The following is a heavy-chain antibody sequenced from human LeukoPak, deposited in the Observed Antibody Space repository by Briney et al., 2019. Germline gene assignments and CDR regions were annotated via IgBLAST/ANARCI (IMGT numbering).Heavy chain of an antibody. CDR3: ARDFPEAGAFDI. D-gene: IGHD1-14*01. V-gene: IGHV1-2*02. CDR1: GYTFTGYY. J-gene: IGHJ3*02. Sequence: ASVKISCKASGYTFTGYYMHWVRQAPGQGLEWMGWINPNSGGTNYAQKFQGRVTMTRDTSISTAYMELSRLRSDDTAVYYCARDFPEAGAFDIWGQGTMVTVSS. CDR2: INPNSGGT.